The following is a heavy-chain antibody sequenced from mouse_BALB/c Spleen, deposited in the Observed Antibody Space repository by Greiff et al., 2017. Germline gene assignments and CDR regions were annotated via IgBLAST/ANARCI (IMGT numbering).Heavy chain of an antibody. D-gene: IGHD2-4*01. CDR1: GYSITSDYA. CDR3: ARGGDYDLYAMDY. Sequence: EVQLQESGPGLVKPSQSLSLTCTVTGYSITSDYAWNWIRQFPGNKLEWMGYISYSGSTSYNPSLKSRISITRDTSKNQFFLQLNSVTTEDTATYYCARGGDYDLYAMDYWGQGTSVTVSS. CDR2: ISYSGST. V-gene: IGHV3-2*02. J-gene: IGHJ4*01.